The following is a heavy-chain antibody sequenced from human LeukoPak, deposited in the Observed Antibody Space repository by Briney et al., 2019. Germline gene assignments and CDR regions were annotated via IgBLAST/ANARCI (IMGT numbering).Heavy chain of an antibody. CDR2: ISGGGGNT. D-gene: IGHD1-26*01. CDR1: KFAFSSYA. CDR3: GKNRYSGSLSPFDI. V-gene: IGHV3-23*01. Sequence: GRSLRLSCAASKFAFSSYAMSWVRQAPGKGLEWVSAISGGGGNTYYADSVKGRFTISRDNSKNTLYLQMNGLRAEDTAVYYCGKNRYSGSLSPFDIWGQGTMVTVSS. J-gene: IGHJ3*02.